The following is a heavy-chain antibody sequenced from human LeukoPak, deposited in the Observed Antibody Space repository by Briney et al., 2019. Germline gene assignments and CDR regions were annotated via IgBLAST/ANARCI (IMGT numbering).Heavy chain of an antibody. D-gene: IGHD3-22*01. Sequence: SETLSLTCTVSGGSISSSSYYWGGIRQPPGKGLEWIGSIYYSGSTYYNPSLKSRVTISVDTSKNQFSLKLSSVTAADTAVYYCARPGYYYDSSGYYYRDYWGQGTLVTVSS. CDR3: ARPGYYYDSSGYYYRDY. CDR2: IYYSGST. V-gene: IGHV4-39*01. J-gene: IGHJ4*02. CDR1: GGSISSSSYY.